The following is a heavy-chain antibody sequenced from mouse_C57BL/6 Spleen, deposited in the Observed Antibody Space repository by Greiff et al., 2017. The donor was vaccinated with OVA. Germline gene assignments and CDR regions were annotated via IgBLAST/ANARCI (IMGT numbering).Heavy chain of an antibody. CDR1: GYTFTSYW. D-gene: IGHD1-1*01. CDR3: ARGSYGSSYAMDY. J-gene: IGHJ4*01. CDR2: IDPSDSET. Sequence: QVQLQQPGAELVRPGSSVKLSCKASGYTFTSYWMHWVKQRPIQGLEWIGNIDPSDSETHYNQKFKDKDTLTVDKFSSTAYMQLSSLTSEDSAVYYCARGSYGSSYAMDYWGQGTSVTVSS. V-gene: IGHV1-52*01.